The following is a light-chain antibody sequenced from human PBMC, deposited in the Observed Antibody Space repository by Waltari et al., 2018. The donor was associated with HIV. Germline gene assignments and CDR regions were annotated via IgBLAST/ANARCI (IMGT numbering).Light chain of an antibody. CDR1: QTITSN. V-gene: IGKV3-15*01. Sequence: VMTQSPATLSVSPGERATLSCRASQTITSNLAWYQQKPGQPPRLLIYGASTRATGVPARFIGSGSGTEFTLTISNLQSEDFAVYYCQQYNAWPVFTFGPGTKVNIK. CDR2: GAS. J-gene: IGKJ3*01. CDR3: QQYNAWPVFT.